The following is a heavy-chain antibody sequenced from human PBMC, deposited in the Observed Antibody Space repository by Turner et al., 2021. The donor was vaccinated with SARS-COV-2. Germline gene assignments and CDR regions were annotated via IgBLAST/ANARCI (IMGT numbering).Heavy chain of an antibody. CDR1: GGSISRSYYY. D-gene: IGHD4-17*01. Sequence: QLQLQESGPGLVKPSETLSLSCTVSGGSISRSYYYWGWIRQPPGKGLEWIGSIYYSVSTYYNPSLKSRVTISVDTSKNQFSLKLNSVTAAETAVYYCARHGPTSTTKAFDPWGHGTLVTVSS. J-gene: IGHJ5*02. CDR3: ARHGPTSTTKAFDP. V-gene: IGHV4-39*01. CDR2: IYYSVST.